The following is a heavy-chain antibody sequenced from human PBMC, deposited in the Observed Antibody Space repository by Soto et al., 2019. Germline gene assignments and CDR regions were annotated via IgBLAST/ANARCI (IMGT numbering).Heavy chain of an antibody. CDR2: IYYSGTT. CDR3: ARHKGGYYSGVDV. CDR1: GGSIGSNSYY. Sequence: PSETLSLTCTVSGGSIGSNSYYWAWIRQPPGKGLEWIGNIYYSGTTYYNPSLKSRVTISVDTSKNQFSLKLSSVTAADTAVYYCARHKGGYYSGVDVWGQGTTVTVSS. D-gene: IGHD3-16*01. J-gene: IGHJ6*02. V-gene: IGHV4-39*01.